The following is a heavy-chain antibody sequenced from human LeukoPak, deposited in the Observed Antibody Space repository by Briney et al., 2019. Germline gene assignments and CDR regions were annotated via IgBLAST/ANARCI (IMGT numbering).Heavy chain of an antibody. J-gene: IGHJ6*03. CDR3: ARDEEGYYYYYYMGV. CDR1: GFTFSSYS. CDR2: ISSSSSYI. V-gene: IGHV3-21*01. Sequence: GGSLRLSCAASGFTFSSYSMNWVRQAPGKGLEWVSSISSSSSYIYYADSVKGRFTISRDNAKNSLYLQMNSLRAEDTAVYYCARDEEGYYYYYYMGVWGKGTTVTVSS.